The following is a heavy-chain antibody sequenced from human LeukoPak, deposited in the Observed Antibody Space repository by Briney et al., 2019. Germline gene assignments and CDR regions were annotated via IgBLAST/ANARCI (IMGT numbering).Heavy chain of an antibody. V-gene: IGHV1-8*01. J-gene: IGHJ5*02. CDR2: MNPNSGNT. CDR3: ARRGAGYCSGGRCYRNWFDP. D-gene: IGHD2-15*01. Sequence: ASVKVSCKAPGYTFTSYDINWVRQATGQGLEWMGWMNPNSGNTGYAQRFQGRVTMTRNTSISTAYTELSSLRSEDTAVYFCARRGAGYCSGGRCYRNWFDPWGQGTLVTVSS. CDR1: GYTFTSYD.